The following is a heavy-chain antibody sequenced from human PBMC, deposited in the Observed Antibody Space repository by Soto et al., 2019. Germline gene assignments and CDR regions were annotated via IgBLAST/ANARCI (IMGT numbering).Heavy chain of an antibody. CDR2: IHWNGGST. CDR3: ARDPNYYYGSGSYYDY. Sequence: EVQLVESGGGVVRHGGSLRLSCAASGFTFDDYGMSWVRQAPGKGLEWVSGIHWNGGSTGYADSVKGRFTISRDNAKNSLYLQMNSLRAEDTALYHCARDPNYYYGSGSYYDYWGQGTPVTVSS. D-gene: IGHD3-10*01. CDR1: GFTFDDYG. V-gene: IGHV3-20*01. J-gene: IGHJ4*02.